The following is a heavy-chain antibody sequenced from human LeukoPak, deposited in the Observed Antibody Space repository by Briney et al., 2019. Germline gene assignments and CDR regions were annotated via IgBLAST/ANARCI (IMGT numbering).Heavy chain of an antibody. V-gene: IGHV3-48*01. CDR1: GFTFSSYS. CDR3: ARDGWFGDYNWFDP. D-gene: IGHD3-10*01. J-gene: IGHJ5*02. Sequence: GGSLRLSCAASGFTFSSYSMNWVRQAPGKGLEWISYISSASNTIYYADSVKGRSTISRDNAKNSVYLQMNSLRAEDTAMYYCARDGWFGDYNWFDPWGQGTLVTVSS. CDR2: ISSASNTI.